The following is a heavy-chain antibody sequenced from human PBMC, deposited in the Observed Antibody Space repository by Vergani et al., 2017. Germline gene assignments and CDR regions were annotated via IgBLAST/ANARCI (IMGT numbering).Heavy chain of an antibody. Sequence: QVQLQESGPGLVKPSETLPLTCTVSGGSISSYYWSWIRQPPGKGLEWIGYIYYSGGTNSNPSLKSPVTISVDTSKNQFSLKLSTVTDADTAVYYCARANYVSSGYVAVDYWGQGTLVTVSS. V-gene: IGHV4-59*01. CDR2: IYYSGGT. D-gene: IGHD3-22*01. CDR1: GGSISSYY. CDR3: ARANYVSSGYVAVDY. J-gene: IGHJ4*02.